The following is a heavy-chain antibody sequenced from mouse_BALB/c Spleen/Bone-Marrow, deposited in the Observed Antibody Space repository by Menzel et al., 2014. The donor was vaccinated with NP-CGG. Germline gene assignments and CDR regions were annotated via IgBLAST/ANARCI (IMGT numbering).Heavy chain of an antibody. J-gene: IGHJ1*01. CDR3: ARKRRDNQCSYWYFDV. CDR2: IRNKDYGHTT. CDR1: GFTFTDYY. V-gene: IGHV7-3*02. D-gene: IGHD1-3*01. Sequence: EVKLMESGGGLGQPGGSLRLSCATSGFTFTDYYMNWVRQPPGKALEWLGFIRNKDYGHTTEYSASVKGRFTISRDNSQTILYHQMNTLRAEDSATYYCARKRRDNQCSYWYFDVWGEGITVTISS.